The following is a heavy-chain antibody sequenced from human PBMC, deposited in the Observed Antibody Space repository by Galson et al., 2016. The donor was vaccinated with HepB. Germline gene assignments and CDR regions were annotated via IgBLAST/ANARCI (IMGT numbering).Heavy chain of an antibody. CDR2: INQDGSEK. Sequence: SLRLSCAASGFTFSHYWMNWVRQAPGKGLEWVAIINQDGSEKYSVDSLKGRFTISRDNAKNSLYLQMNSLRAEDTAVYYCAMGNSGWPDYWGQGTLATVSS. V-gene: IGHV3-7*01. J-gene: IGHJ4*02. CDR1: GFTFSHYW. CDR3: AMGNSGWPDY. D-gene: IGHD6-19*01.